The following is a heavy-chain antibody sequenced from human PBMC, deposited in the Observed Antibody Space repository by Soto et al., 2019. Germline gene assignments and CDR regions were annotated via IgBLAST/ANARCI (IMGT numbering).Heavy chain of an antibody. CDR2: FDPENGET. CDR3: ATGGPAGDFDY. V-gene: IGHV1-24*01. J-gene: IGHJ4*02. D-gene: IGHD3-10*01. Sequence: ASVKVSCKVSGYTLNELSMHWVRQAPGKGLEWMGGFDPENGETVYAQKFQGRVTMTEDTSTDTANMELSSLTSEDTAVYYCATGGPAGDFDYWGQGTLVTVSS. CDR1: GYTLNELS.